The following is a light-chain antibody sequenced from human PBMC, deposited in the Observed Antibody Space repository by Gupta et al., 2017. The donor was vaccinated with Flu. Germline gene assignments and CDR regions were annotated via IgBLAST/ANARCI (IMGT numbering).Light chain of an antibody. V-gene: IGKV3-11*01. CDR2: GAF. Sequence: EVVLTQSPVTLSLSPGETATLSCRASQSIDTYLAWYQQKPGQAPRLLIYGAFNRATGIPPRFSGGGSGTDFTLTISSLEPEDFAVYYCQQRNNWPRIFGQGTRLEIK. CDR3: QQRNNWPRI. CDR1: QSIDTY. J-gene: IGKJ5*01.